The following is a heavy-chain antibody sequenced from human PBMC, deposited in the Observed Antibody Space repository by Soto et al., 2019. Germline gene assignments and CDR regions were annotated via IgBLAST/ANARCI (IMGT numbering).Heavy chain of an antibody. CDR3: ALREMGCSGGSCYSLHYYYYYMDV. CDR2: ISGSGGST. D-gene: IGHD2-15*01. J-gene: IGHJ6*03. CDR1: GFTFSSYA. V-gene: IGHV3-23*01. Sequence: PGGSLRLSCAASGFTFSSYAMSWVRQARGKGLEWVSAISGSGGSTYYADSVKGRFTISRDNSKNTLYLQMNSLRAEDTAVYYCALREMGCSGGSCYSLHYYYYYMDVWGKGTTVTVSS.